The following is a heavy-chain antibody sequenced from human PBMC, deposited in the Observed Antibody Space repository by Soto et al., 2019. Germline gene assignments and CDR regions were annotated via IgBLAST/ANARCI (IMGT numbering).Heavy chain of an antibody. Sequence: SETLSLTCSVSADSFSKYYWTWIRQPPGEGLEWIGYIYFNGNTNYNPSLKGRVTISIDTSKKQFSLNLSSVAAADTAVYYCASVTFGGVVLAHWGQGTLVTVSS. CDR2: IYFNGNT. CDR1: ADSFSKYY. J-gene: IGHJ4*02. CDR3: ASVTFGGVVLAH. V-gene: IGHV4-59*01. D-gene: IGHD3-16*01.